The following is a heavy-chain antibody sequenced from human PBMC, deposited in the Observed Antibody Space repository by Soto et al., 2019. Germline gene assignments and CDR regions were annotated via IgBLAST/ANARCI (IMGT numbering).Heavy chain of an antibody. CDR3: AKDRGYSSSGYGMDV. Sequence: GGSLRLSCAASGCTFSSYAMSWVRQAPGKGLEWVSAISGSGGSTHYADSVKGRFTISRDNSKNTLYLQMNSLRAEDTAVYYCAKDRGYSSSGYGMDVWGQGTTVTVSS. D-gene: IGHD2-2*01. CDR2: ISGSGGST. CDR1: GCTFSSYA. V-gene: IGHV3-23*01. J-gene: IGHJ6*01.